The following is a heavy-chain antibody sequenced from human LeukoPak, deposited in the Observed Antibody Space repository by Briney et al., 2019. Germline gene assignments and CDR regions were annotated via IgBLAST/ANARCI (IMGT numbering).Heavy chain of an antibody. CDR1: GGSISSYY. V-gene: IGHV4-59*01. D-gene: IGHD3-16*02. Sequence: SETLSLTCTVSGGSISSYYWSWIRQPPGKGLEWIGYIYYSGSTNYNPSLKSRVTISVDTSKNQFSLKLSSVTAADTAVYYCESAPLGELSIDYWGQGTLVTVSS. CDR2: IYYSGST. CDR3: ESAPLGELSIDY. J-gene: IGHJ4*02.